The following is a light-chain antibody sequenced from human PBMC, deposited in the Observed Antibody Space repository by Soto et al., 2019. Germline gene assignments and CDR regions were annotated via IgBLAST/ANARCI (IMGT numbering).Light chain of an antibody. CDR2: GAS. CDR1: QSISSL. Sequence: EIVLTQSPATLSVSPGERATLSCRASQSISSLLAWYQQKPGQAPRLLIYGASSRATGIPDRFSGSGSGTDFTLTISRLEPEDFAVYYCQQYGRSPTTFGQGTKVDIK. V-gene: IGKV3-20*01. CDR3: QQYGRSPTT. J-gene: IGKJ1*01.